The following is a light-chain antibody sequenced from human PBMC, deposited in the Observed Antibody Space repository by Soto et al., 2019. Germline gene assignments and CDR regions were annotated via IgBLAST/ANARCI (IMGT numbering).Light chain of an antibody. CDR3: QSYDSSLSAVV. J-gene: IGLJ2*01. V-gene: IGLV1-40*01. Sequence: QSVLTQPPSVSGAPGQRVTISCTGSSSNIGAGYDVHWYQQFPGTAPKLLIYVNNNRPSGVPDRFSGSKSGTSASLAITGLQAEDEADYYCQSYDSSLSAVVFGGGTKLTVL. CDR2: VNN. CDR1: SSNIGAGYD.